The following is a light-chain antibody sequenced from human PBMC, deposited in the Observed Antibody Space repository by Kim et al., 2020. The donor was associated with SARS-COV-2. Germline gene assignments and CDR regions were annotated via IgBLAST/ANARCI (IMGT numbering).Light chain of an antibody. J-gene: IGKJ5*01. V-gene: IGKV3-20*01. CDR3: HQYGSPPST. CDR1: RGVTSTY. CDR2: IAS. Sequence: SPGEKATPSCRASRGVTSTYFACYQQKPGQAPRLLIYIASSRATVIPDRFSGSGSGTEFTLTISRLEPEEFAVYYCHQYGSPPSTFGQGTRLEIK.